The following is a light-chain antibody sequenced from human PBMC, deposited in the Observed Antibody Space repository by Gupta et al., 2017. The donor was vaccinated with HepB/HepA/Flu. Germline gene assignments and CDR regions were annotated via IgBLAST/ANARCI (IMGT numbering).Light chain of an antibody. J-gene: IGLJ3*02. CDR2: SNN. CDR1: SSNIGSNT. Sequence: QSVLTQPPSASGTPGQRVPISCSGSSSNIGSNTVNWYQQLPGTAPKLLIYSNNQRPSGVPDRFSGSKSGTSASLAISGLQSEDEADYYCAAWDDSFWVFGGGTKLTVL. V-gene: IGLV1-44*01. CDR3: AAWDDSFWV.